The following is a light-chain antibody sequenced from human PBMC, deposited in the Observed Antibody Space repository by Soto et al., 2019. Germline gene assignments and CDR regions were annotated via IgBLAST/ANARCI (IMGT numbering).Light chain of an antibody. Sequence: EIVLTQSPATLSLSPGNRATLSCRASQSVSSSLAWYQHQPGQAPRLLIYDASNRATGIPARFSGGGSGTDFLLTISGLEPADSGTYLCHQHGGTPETFGLGTKVEIK. CDR2: DAS. J-gene: IGKJ1*01. CDR1: QSVSSS. V-gene: IGKV3-11*01. CDR3: HQHGGTPET.